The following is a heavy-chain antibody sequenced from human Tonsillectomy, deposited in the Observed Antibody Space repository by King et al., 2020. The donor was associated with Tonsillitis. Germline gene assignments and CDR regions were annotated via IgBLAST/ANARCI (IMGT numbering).Heavy chain of an antibody. CDR2: IISSSSYI. CDR1: GFTFSSYS. D-gene: IGHD6-13*01. CDR3: ARDGTAAGYYYYYYGMDV. Sequence: VQLVESGGGLVKPGGSLRLSCAASGFTFSSYSMNWVRQAPGKGLEWVSSIISSSSYIYYADSVKGRFTIPRDNAKHSLYLQMNSLGAEDTAVYYCARDGTAAGYYYYYYGMDVWGRGTTVTVS. V-gene: IGHV3-21*01. J-gene: IGHJ6*02.